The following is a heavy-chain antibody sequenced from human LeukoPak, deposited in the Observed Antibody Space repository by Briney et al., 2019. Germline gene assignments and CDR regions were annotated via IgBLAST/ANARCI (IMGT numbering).Heavy chain of an antibody. D-gene: IGHD2-15*01. Sequence: GGSLRLSCAASGFTFSSYGMHWVRQAPGKGLEWVAFIRYDGSNKYYADSVKGRFTISRDNSKNTLYLQMNRLRAEDTAVYYCANHCSGGSCYNADYWGQGTLVTVSS. CDR1: GFTFSSYG. J-gene: IGHJ4*02. CDR3: ANHCSGGSCYNADY. V-gene: IGHV3-30*02. CDR2: IRYDGSNK.